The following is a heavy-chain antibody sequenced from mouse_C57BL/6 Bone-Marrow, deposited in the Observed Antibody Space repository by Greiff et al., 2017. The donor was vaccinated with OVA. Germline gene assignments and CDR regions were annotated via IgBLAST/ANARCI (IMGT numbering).Heavy chain of an antibody. J-gene: IGHJ3*01. CDR3: ARGGVAWFAY. V-gene: IGHV1S12*01. Sequence: VQLQQSGAELVRPGASVKLSCTASGFNIKDDYMHWVKQRPEQGLEWIGYIYPRDGSTKYNEKFKGKATLTADKSSSTAYMQLNSLTSEDSAVYFCARGGVAWFAYWGQGTLVTVSA. CDR2: IYPRDGST. CDR1: GFNIKDDY.